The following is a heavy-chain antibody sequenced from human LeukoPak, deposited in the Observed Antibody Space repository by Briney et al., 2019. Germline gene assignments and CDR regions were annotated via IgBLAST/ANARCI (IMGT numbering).Heavy chain of an antibody. CDR2: ISSSSSTI. V-gene: IGHV3-48*01. J-gene: IGHJ6*03. Sequence: GGSLRLSCAASGLTISSYSMNWVRQAPGKGLQWVSYISSSSSTIYYADSVKGRFTISRDNAKNSLYLQMNSLRAEDTAVYYCARVLRYCSGGNCYSGGLGYMDVWGKGTTATISS. D-gene: IGHD2-15*01. CDR3: ARVLRYCSGGNCYSGGLGYMDV. CDR1: GLTISSYS.